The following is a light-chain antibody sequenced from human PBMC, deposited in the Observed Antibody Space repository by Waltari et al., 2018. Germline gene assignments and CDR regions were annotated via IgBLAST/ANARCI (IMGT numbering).Light chain of an antibody. Sequence: EIVLTQSPGTLSLSPGERATLSCRASQSVSRSLAWYQQKPGQAPRLLIYGASSRATGFPDRFSGSGSGTDFSLTISRLEPEDFAVYYCQHYVRLPVSFGQGTKVEI. CDR2: GAS. CDR1: QSVSRS. CDR3: QHYVRLPVS. V-gene: IGKV3-20*01. J-gene: IGKJ1*01.